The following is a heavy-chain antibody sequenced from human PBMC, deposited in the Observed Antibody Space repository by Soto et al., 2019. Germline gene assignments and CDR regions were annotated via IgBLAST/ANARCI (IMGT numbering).Heavy chain of an antibody. Sequence: ASVKGSCKASGGTFSSYAISWVRQAPGQGLEWMGGIIPIFGTANYAQKFQGRVTITADKSTSTAYMELSSLRSEDTAVYYCAREPMIVVVGGAFDIWGQGTMVTVPS. CDR1: GGTFSSYA. CDR3: AREPMIVVVGGAFDI. J-gene: IGHJ3*02. D-gene: IGHD3-22*01. V-gene: IGHV1-69*06. CDR2: IIPIFGTA.